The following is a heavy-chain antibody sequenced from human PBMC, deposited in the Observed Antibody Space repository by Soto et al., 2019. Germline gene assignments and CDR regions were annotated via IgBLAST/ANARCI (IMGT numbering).Heavy chain of an antibody. CDR3: AREGLDTAGFFDV. V-gene: IGHV3-74*01. CDR1: GFTFSSYW. D-gene: IGHD6-13*01. CDR2: IEGDGSST. J-gene: IGHJ3*01. Sequence: GGSLRLSCAASGFTFSSYWMHWVRQAPGKGLEWVSRIEGDGSSTTSADSVKGRFTVSRDDARNALYLQMSSLRADDTAIYYCAREGLDTAGFFDVWGQGTMVTVSS.